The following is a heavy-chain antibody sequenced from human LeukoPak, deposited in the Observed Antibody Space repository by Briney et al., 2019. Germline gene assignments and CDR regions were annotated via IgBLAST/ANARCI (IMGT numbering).Heavy chain of an antibody. Sequence: PSQTPSLTCTVSGASISSGSYYWSWIRQPAGKGLEWIGRIYTSGSTTYNPSLKSRVTISVDTSKNQFSLKLTSVTAAATAVYYCARDRGDGYNSGYFEYWGQGTLVTVSS. CDR2: IYTSGST. CDR3: ARDRGDGYNSGYFEY. J-gene: IGHJ4*02. CDR1: GASISSGSYY. V-gene: IGHV4-61*02. D-gene: IGHD5-24*01.